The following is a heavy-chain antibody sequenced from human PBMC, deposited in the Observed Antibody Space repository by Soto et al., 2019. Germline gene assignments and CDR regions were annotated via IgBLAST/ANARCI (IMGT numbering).Heavy chain of an antibody. J-gene: IGHJ6*02. V-gene: IGHV1-69*06. CDR2: IIPIFGTA. CDR1: GGTFSSYA. D-gene: IGHD3-3*01. Sequence: GASVKVSCKASGGTFSSYAIIWVRQAPGQGLEWMGGIIPIFGTANYAQKFQGRVTITADKSTSTAYMELSSLRSEDTAVYYCARDYGVVTRTNYGMDVWGQGTTVTVSS. CDR3: ARDYGVVTRTNYGMDV.